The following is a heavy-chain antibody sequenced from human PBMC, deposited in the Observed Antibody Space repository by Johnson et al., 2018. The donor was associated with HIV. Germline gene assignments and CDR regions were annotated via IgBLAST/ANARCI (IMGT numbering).Heavy chain of an antibody. Sequence: VQLVESGGGLVQPGRSLRLSCAASGFTFDDYAMHWVRQAPGQGLEWVSGISWNSGSIGYADSVKGRFTISRDNAKNSLYLQMNSLRAEDTAVYYCAKDGLWMAFDIWGQGTMVTVSS. J-gene: IGHJ3*02. CDR1: GFTFDDYA. V-gene: IGHV3-9*01. CDR2: ISWNSGSI. D-gene: IGHD3-3*01. CDR3: AKDGLWMAFDI.